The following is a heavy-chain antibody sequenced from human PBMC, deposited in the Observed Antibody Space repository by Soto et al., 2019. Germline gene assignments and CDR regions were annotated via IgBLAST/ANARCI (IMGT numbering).Heavy chain of an antibody. CDR3: ARDNRRGYCSSTSCYSWFDP. CDR2: ISSSGSTI. D-gene: IGHD2-2*02. V-gene: IGHV3-48*03. Sequence: GGSLRLSCAASGFTFSSYEMNWVRQAPGKGLEWVSYISSSGSTIYYADSVKGRFTISRDNAKNSLYLQMNSLRAEDTAVYYCARDNRRGYCSSTSCYSWFDPWGQGTLVTVSS. J-gene: IGHJ5*02. CDR1: GFTFSSYE.